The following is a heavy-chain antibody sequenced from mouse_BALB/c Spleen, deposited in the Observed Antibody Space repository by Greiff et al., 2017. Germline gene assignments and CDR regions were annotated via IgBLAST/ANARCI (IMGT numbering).Heavy chain of an antibody. J-gene: IGHJ4*01. CDR2: ISSGGST. D-gene: IGHD2-4*01. CDR1: GFTFSSYA. Sequence: EVQGVESGGGLVKPGGSLKLSCAASGFTFSSYAMSWVRQTPEKRLEWVASISSGGSTYYPDSVKGRFTISRDNARNILYLQMSSLRSEDTAMYYCARDDYDVAMDYWGQGTSVTVSS. CDR3: ARDDYDVAMDY. V-gene: IGHV5-6-5*01.